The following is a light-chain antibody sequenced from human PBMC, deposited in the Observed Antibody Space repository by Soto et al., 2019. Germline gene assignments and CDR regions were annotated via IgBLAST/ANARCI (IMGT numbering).Light chain of an antibody. CDR2: EVS. CDR1: SIDVVAYDY. V-gene: IGLV2-14*03. Sequence: CSLKQAAGVSRVHRDCLPIGGRGGSIDVVAYDYVSWYQQHPDKAPKLMIYEVSNRPSGVSNRFSGYKSVNTATLTISGLQAEDEADYYCSSYSSSSTRVFGTGTKVTGL. J-gene: IGLJ1*01. CDR3: SSYSSSSTRV.